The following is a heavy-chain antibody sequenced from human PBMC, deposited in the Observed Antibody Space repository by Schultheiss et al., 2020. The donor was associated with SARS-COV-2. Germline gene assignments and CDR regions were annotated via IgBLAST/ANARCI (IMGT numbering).Heavy chain of an antibody. V-gene: IGHV4-59*01. J-gene: IGHJ6*02. CDR3: VRSLPYYRYAMDV. CDR2: IYHSGSG. Sequence: SETLSLTCSVSGGSINSYYWSWIRQPPGKGLEWIGYIYHSGSGNYNPFLKSRVTISLDTSKSQFSLKLTSVTAADTAVYYCVRSLPYYRYAMDVWGQGTTVTVSS. CDR1: GGSINSYY.